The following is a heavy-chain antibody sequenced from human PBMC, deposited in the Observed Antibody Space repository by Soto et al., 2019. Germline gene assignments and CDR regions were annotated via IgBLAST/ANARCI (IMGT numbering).Heavy chain of an antibody. Sequence: PSETLSLTCTVSGGSISSSRYYWGWIRQPPGKGLEWIGSIYYSGSTYYNPSLKSRVTISVDTSKNQFSLKLSSVTAADTAVYYCASVKRGYSSSWSRPHYYYMDVWGKGTTVTVSS. D-gene: IGHD6-13*01. J-gene: IGHJ6*03. CDR3: ASVKRGYSSSWSRPHYYYMDV. CDR2: IYYSGST. V-gene: IGHV4-39*01. CDR1: GGSISSSRYY.